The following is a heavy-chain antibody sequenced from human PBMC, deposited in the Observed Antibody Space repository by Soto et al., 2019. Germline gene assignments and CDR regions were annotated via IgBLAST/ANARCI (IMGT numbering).Heavy chain of an antibody. CDR3: AKEGNDYGDYIIDF. Sequence: QVQLVESGGGVVQPGRSPRLSCAASGFTFRSHGMHWVRQAPGKGLEWVATLSYDGNYAYYADSVQGRFTISRDNSKNTLSLQMNSLRAEDTAVYYCAKEGNDYGDYIIDFWGQGTPVTVS. J-gene: IGHJ4*02. CDR2: LSYDGNYA. D-gene: IGHD4-17*01. CDR1: GFTFRSHG. V-gene: IGHV3-30*18.